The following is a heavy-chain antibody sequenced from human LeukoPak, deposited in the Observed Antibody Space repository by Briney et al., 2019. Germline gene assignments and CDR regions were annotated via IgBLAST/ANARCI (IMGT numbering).Heavy chain of an antibody. J-gene: IGHJ4*02. CDR2: INPNSGGT. Sequence: GASVKVSCKASGYTFTSYYMHWVRQAPGQGLEWMGRINPNSGGTNYAQKFQGRVTMTRDTSISTAYMELSRLMSDDTAVYFCARGSIVGAGGPNGYWGQGTLVTVSS. V-gene: IGHV1-2*06. CDR1: GYTFTSYY. D-gene: IGHD1-26*01. CDR3: ARGSIVGAGGPNGY.